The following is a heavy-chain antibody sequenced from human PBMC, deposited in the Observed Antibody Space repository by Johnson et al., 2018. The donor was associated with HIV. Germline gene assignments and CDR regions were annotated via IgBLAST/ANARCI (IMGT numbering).Heavy chain of an antibody. V-gene: IGHV3-20*04. CDR3: AKDPGRQWLVMCAFDI. D-gene: IGHD6-19*01. CDR1: GFTFDDYG. CDR2: INWNGGRT. J-gene: IGHJ3*02. Sequence: EKLVESGGGVVRPGGSLRLSCAASGFTFDDYGMSWVRQAPGQGLEWGSGINWNGGRTEYADSVKGRFTISRDNSKNTLYLQMNSLRAEDTAVYYCAKDPGRQWLVMCAFDIWGQGTMVTVSS.